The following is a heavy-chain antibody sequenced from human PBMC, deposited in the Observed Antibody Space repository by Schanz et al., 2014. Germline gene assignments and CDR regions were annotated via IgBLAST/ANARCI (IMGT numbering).Heavy chain of an antibody. CDR3: AKCIGWYGRCAFDI. V-gene: IGHV3-23*04. CDR1: GFTFSSYA. D-gene: IGHD6-19*01. J-gene: IGHJ3*02. CDR2: ISGTGGGTA. Sequence: EVQLVESGGGLVQPGGSLRLSCAASGFTFSSYAMSWVRQAPGKGLEWVSGISGTGGGTAYYADSVKGRFTISRDNSKNTLYLQMNSLRAEDTAVYYCAKCIGWYGRCAFDIWGQGTMVTVSS.